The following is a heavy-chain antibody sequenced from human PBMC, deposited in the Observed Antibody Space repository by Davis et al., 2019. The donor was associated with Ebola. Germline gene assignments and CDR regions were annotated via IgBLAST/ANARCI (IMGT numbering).Heavy chain of an antibody. V-gene: IGHV1-46*01. D-gene: IGHD3-22*01. CDR3: ARGRGHYESSGGDF. CDR1: GYTFTLYG. J-gene: IGHJ4*02. CDR2: INPSGGST. Sequence: ASVKVSCKASGYTFTLYGINWVRQATGQGLEWMGIINPSGGSTTYAQKFQGRVTMTRDTSTRTVYMELSSLRSEDTAVYYCARGRGHYESSGGDFWGQGTLVTVSS.